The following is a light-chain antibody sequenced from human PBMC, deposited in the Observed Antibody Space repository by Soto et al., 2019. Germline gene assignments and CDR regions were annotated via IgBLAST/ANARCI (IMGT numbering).Light chain of an antibody. V-gene: IGKV1-12*01. CDR2: GAS. CDR3: QQANIFPFT. J-gene: IGKJ3*01. Sequence: DIPMTQSPPSVSASVGDRVSITCRASQGISSSLAWYQQKPGKAPKLLIYGASTLQSGVPSRFSGSGSGTDFTLTISSLQPEDFATYYCQQANIFPFTFGPGTKVDI. CDR1: QGISSS.